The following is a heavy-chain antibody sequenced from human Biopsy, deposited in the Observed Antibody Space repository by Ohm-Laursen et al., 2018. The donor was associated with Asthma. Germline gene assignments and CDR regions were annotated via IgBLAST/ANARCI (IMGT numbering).Heavy chain of an antibody. Sequence: SLRLSCTASGFTFSNYAMSWVRQAPGKGLEWVSSITGSGGRTDYGDSVRGRFTISRDNSKNTLFLQMSSLRADDTAVYYCAKGAGSGSYHFFHFDSWGQGTPVTVSS. CDR1: GFTFSNYA. CDR2: ITGSGGRT. J-gene: IGHJ4*02. V-gene: IGHV3-23*01. D-gene: IGHD3-10*01. CDR3: AKGAGSGSYHFFHFDS.